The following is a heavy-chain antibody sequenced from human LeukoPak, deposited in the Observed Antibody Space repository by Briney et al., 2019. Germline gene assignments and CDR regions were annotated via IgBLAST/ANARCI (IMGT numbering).Heavy chain of an antibody. CDR3: ARLTHEKDTAMEFFDY. CDR2: INPNSGGT. D-gene: IGHD5-18*01. CDR1: GYTFTGYY. V-gene: IGHV1-2*04. Sequence: ASVKVSCKASGYTFTGYYMHWVRQAPGQGLEWMGWINPNSGGTNYAQKFQGWVTMTRDTSISTAYMELSRLRSDDTAVYYCARLTHEKDTAMEFFDYWGQGTLVTVSS. J-gene: IGHJ4*02.